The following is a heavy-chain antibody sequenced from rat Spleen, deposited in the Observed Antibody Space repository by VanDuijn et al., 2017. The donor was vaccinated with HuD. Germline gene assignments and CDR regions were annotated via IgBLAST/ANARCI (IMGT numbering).Heavy chain of an antibody. CDR3: SPLPGYNLDY. Sequence: EVQLVESGGGLVQPGRSLKLSCAASGFTFNNYGMAWVRQAPTKGLEWVASISNTGDTFYPDSVKGRFSISRDDAKSTIYLYMNSLRSEDTATYYCSPLPGYNLDYWGQGVMVTASS. J-gene: IGHJ2*01. D-gene: IGHD1-4*01. V-gene: IGHV5S23*01. CDR2: ISNTGDT. CDR1: GFTFNNYG.